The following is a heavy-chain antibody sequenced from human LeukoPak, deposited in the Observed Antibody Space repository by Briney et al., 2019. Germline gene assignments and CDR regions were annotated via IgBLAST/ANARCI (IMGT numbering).Heavy chain of an antibody. CDR1: GFTFSNYG. Sequence: GGSLRLSCAASGFTFSNYGMNWVRQAPGRGLEWVSYISCGGTTIYYADSVNGRFTISRDNAKNSLYLQMNSLRAEDTAVYYCARVSIAVAGAFDYWGQGTLVTVSS. CDR3: ARVSIAVAGAFDY. V-gene: IGHV3-48*04. CDR2: ISCGGTTI. D-gene: IGHD6-19*01. J-gene: IGHJ4*02.